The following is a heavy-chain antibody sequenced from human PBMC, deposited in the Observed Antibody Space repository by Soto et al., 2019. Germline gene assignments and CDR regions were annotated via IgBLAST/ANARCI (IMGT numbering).Heavy chain of an antibody. J-gene: IGHJ6*02. D-gene: IGHD3-16*01. CDR3: ARGGLDYYYYGMDV. Sequence: QVQLVQSGAEVKKPGASVRVSCKASGYTFTSYAMHWVRQAPGQRLEWMGWINAGNGNTKYSQKFQGRVTITRDTSASTAYMELSSLRSEDTAVYYSARGGLDYYYYGMDVWGQGTTVTVSS. V-gene: IGHV1-3*01. CDR2: INAGNGNT. CDR1: GYTFTSYA.